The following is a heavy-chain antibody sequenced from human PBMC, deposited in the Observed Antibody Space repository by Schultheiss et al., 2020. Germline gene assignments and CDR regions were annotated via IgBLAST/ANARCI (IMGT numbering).Heavy chain of an antibody. J-gene: IGHJ4*02. CDR1: GFTFSSYW. V-gene: IGHV3-7*05. Sequence: GGSLRLSCAASGFTFSSYWMSWVRQAPGKGLEWVANIKQDGSEKYYVDSVKGRFTISRDNAKNSLYLQMNSLRAEDTAVYYSARSDRWRGRPFDYWGQGTLGTVSS. CDR3: ARSDRWRGRPFDY. CDR2: IKQDGSEK. D-gene: IGHD2-15*01.